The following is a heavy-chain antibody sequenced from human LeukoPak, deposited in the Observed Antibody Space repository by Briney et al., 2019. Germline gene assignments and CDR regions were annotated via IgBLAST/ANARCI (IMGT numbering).Heavy chain of an antibody. CDR1: GYTFTGYY. V-gene: IGHV1-18*04. D-gene: IGHD6-13*01. CDR2: ISAYNGNT. CDR3: AKYAAGKPLDY. J-gene: IGHJ4*02. Sequence: ASVKVSCKASGYTFTGYYMHWVRQAPGQGLEWMGWISAYNGNTNYAQKLQGRVTMTTDTSTSTAYMELRSLRSDDTAVYYCAKYAAGKPLDYWGQGTLVTGSS.